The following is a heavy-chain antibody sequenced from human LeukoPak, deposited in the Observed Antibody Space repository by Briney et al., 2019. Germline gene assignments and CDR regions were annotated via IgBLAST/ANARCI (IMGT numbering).Heavy chain of an antibody. CDR1: GGTFSSYA. J-gene: IGHJ3*02. CDR3: ARDCGGDCPTLDAFDI. Sequence: ASVKVSCKASGGTFSSYAISWVRQAPGQGLEWMGGIIPIFGTADYAQKFQGRVTITADKSTSTAYMELSSLRSEDTAVYYCARDCGGDCPTLDAFDIWGQGTMVTVSS. V-gene: IGHV1-69*06. CDR2: IIPIFGTA. D-gene: IGHD2-21*02.